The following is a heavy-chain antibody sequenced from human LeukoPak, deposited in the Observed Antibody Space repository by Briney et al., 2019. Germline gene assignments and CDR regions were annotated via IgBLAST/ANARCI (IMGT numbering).Heavy chain of an antibody. J-gene: IGHJ6*03. CDR3: ARGGYYYLDV. Sequence: SETLSLTCTVSGGSISPYYWSWIRQPPGKGLEWIAYIFHSGTTKYNPSLKSRVAISLDTPKSQFSLKLHSVTAADTAVYYCARGGYYYLDVWGGGTTVTVSS. CDR2: IFHSGTT. CDR1: GGSISPYY. V-gene: IGHV4-59*01.